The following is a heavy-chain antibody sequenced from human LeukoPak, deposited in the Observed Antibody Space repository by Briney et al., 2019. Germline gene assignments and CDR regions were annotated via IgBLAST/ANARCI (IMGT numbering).Heavy chain of an antibody. V-gene: IGHV4-34*01. CDR3: ARGGRSYPRAYFDY. Sequence: PSETLSLTCAVCGGSFSGYYWSWIRQPPGKGLEWIGEINHSGSTNYNPSLKSRVTISVDTSKNQFSLKLSSVTAADTAVYYCARGGRSYPRAYFDYWGQGTLVTVSS. D-gene: IGHD1-26*01. J-gene: IGHJ4*02. CDR1: GGSFSGYY. CDR2: INHSGST.